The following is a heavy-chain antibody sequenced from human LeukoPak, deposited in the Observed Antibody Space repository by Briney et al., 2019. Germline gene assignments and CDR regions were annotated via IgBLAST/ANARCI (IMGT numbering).Heavy chain of an antibody. D-gene: IGHD5-18*01. Sequence: SVKVSCKASGGTFSSYAISWVRQAPGQGLEWMGGFILIFGTANYAQKFQGRVTITADKSTSTAYMELSSLRSEDTAVYYCARDRGYSYGSGGVFYDYWGQGTLVTVSS. CDR1: GGTFSSYA. J-gene: IGHJ4*02. CDR2: FILIFGTA. V-gene: IGHV1-69*06. CDR3: ARDRGYSYGSGGVFYDY.